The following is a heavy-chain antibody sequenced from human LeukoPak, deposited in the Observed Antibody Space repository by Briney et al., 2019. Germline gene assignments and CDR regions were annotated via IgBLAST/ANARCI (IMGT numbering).Heavy chain of an antibody. Sequence: GASVKVSCKAFGYTFSSHAMNWERQAPGQGLELMGWINTNTGIPTYAQGFAGRFVFSLDTSVTTAYLQITSLKAEDTAVYYCARDLVSAGFDIWGQGTMVTVSS. D-gene: IGHD6-6*01. CDR3: ARDLVSAGFDI. CDR1: GYTFSSHA. J-gene: IGHJ3*02. V-gene: IGHV7-4-1*02. CDR2: INTNTGIP.